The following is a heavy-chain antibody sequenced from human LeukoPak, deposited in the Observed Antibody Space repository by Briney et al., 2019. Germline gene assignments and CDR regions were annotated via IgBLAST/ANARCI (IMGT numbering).Heavy chain of an antibody. CDR2: IKQDATEK. Sequence: GGSLRLSCAASGFTFSVSWMTWVRQAPGKGLEWVANIKQDATEKYYVDSVKGRFTISRDNAENLLYLQMNSLRVEDTAVYYCAKVAWDNSNWYRVDYWGQGTLVTVSS. J-gene: IGHJ4*02. V-gene: IGHV3-7*01. CDR1: GFTFSVSW. D-gene: IGHD6-13*01. CDR3: AKVAWDNSNWYRVDY.